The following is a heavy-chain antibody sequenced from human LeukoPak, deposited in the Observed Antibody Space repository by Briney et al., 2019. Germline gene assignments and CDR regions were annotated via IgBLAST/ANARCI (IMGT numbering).Heavy chain of an antibody. CDR2: ISSSSSYI. Sequence: PGGSLRLSCAASGFTVSSNYMSWVRQAPGKGLEWVSSISSSSSYIYYADSVKGRFTISRDNAKNSLYLQMNSLRAEDTAVYYCARDMEQRGFDPWGQGTLVTVSS. CDR1: GFTVSSNY. CDR3: ARDMEQRGFDP. V-gene: IGHV3-21*01. D-gene: IGHD1/OR15-1a*01. J-gene: IGHJ5*02.